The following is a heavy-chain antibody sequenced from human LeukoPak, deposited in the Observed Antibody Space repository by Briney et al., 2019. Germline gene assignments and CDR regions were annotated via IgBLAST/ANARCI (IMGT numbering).Heavy chain of an antibody. CDR3: TTDDSSGWKDPCEYFQL. CDR2: IKSKTDGGTT. CDR1: GFTFSSAW. V-gene: IGHV3-15*01. J-gene: IGHJ1*01. Sequence: KPGGSLRLSCAASGFTFSSAWMSWVRQAPGQGLEWVGRIKSKTDGGTTDYAAPVKGRFTISRDDSKNTLYLQMNSLKTEDTAVYYCTTDDSSGWKDPCEYFQLWGQGTLVTVSS. D-gene: IGHD6-19*01.